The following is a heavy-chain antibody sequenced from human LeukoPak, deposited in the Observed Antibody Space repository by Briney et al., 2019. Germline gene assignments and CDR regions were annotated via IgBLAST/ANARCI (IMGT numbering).Heavy chain of an antibody. V-gene: IGHV1-8*01. Sequence: VSVKVSCKASGYTFTSYDINWVRQATGQGLEWMGWMNPNSGNTGYAQKFQGRVTMTRNTSISTAYMELSSLRSEDTAVYYCARGRSIAAAGTISYWGQGTLVTVSS. CDR3: ARGRSIAAAGTISY. CDR1: GYTFTSYD. D-gene: IGHD6-13*01. CDR2: MNPNSGNT. J-gene: IGHJ4*02.